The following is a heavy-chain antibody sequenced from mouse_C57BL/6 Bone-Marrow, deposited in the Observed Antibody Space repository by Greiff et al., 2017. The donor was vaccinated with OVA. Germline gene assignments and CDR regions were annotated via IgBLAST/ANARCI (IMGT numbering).Heavy chain of an antibody. Sequence: EVQLQQSGAELVRPGASVKLSCTASGFNIKDDYMHWVKQRPEQGLEWIGWIDPENGDTEYASKFQGKATITADTSSNTAYLQLSSLPSEDTAVYYCTSFIATVVAPSYWGQGTLVTVSA. J-gene: IGHJ3*01. V-gene: IGHV14-4*01. CDR1: GFNIKDDY. D-gene: IGHD1-1*01. CDR2: IDPENGDT. CDR3: TSFIATVVAPSY.